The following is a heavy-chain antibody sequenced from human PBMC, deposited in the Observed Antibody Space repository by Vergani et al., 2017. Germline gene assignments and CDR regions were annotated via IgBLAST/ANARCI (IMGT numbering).Heavy chain of an antibody. D-gene: IGHD1-14*01. CDR2: VEDSGYF. CDR1: GGSLSGYY. J-gene: IGHJ4*02. Sequence: QVQLQESGPGLVRPSETLSLTCTVSGGSLSGYYWNWIRQTPVERLEWIGYVEDSGYFNYNPSLKTRVSMSSDTSNNQFSLMLSSVTVADTAVYYCARSIVSRNPPDYFDNWGQGTLVTVSS. CDR3: ARSIVSRNPPDYFDN. V-gene: IGHV4-59*01.